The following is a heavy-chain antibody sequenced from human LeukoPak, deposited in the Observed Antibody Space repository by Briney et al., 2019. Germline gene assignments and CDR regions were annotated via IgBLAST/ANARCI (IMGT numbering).Heavy chain of an antibody. CDR3: ARHQGYGYFDY. Sequence: SETLSLTCTVAGGSVSNDYWSWVRQPPGKALEWIGNIYYSGSTNYNPSLKSRVTISVDTSKNQFSLKLSSVTAADTAVYYCARHQGYGYFDYWGQGTLVTVSS. D-gene: IGHD4-17*01. V-gene: IGHV4-59*08. CDR2: IYYSGST. J-gene: IGHJ4*02. CDR1: GGSVSNDY.